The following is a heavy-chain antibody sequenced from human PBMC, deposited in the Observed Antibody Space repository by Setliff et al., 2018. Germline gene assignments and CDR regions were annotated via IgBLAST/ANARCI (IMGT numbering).Heavy chain of an antibody. CDR1: GGSISSSNW. CDR2: IYHSGST. J-gene: IGHJ3*02. CDR3: ARTLPTYCRDGPCKVGALDI. V-gene: IGHV4-4*02. Sequence: PSETLSLTCAVSGGSISSSNWWSWVRQPPGKGLEWIGSIYHSGSTYYNPSLKSRVTISVDTSKNQFSLKLSSVTAADTAMYYCARTLPTYCRDGPCKVGALDIWGQGTMVTVS. D-gene: IGHD1-26*01.